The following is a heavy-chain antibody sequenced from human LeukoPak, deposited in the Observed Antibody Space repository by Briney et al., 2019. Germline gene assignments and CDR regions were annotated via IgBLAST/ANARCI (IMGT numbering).Heavy chain of an antibody. CDR3: ARDQGYSSGGFDY. Sequence: ASVKVSCKASGYTFTGYYMHWVRQAPGQGLEWMGWINPNSGGTNYAQKFQGRVTLTRDTSISTAYMELSRLRSDDTAVYYCARDQGYSSGGFDYWGQGTLVTVSS. D-gene: IGHD6-19*01. CDR2: INPNSGGT. J-gene: IGHJ4*02. V-gene: IGHV1-2*02. CDR1: GYTFTGYY.